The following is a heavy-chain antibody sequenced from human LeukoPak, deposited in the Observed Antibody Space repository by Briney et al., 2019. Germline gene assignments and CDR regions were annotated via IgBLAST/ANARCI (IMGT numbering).Heavy chain of an antibody. CDR2: MTPNVGRI. D-gene: IGHD5-24*01. Sequence: GASVKVSCRASGYTFTSTDINWVRQAPGQGLEWMGWMTPNVGRIGYAQKFQGRVTMTRDTSISTAYMELSSLRPDDTAIYYCARRSHNGMDVWGQGTTVIVSS. V-gene: IGHV1-8*01. J-gene: IGHJ6*02. CDR1: GYTFTSTD. CDR3: ARRSHNGMDV.